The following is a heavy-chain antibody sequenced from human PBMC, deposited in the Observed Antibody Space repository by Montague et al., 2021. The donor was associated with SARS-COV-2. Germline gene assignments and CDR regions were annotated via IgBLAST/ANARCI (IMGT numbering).Heavy chain of an antibody. D-gene: IGHD3-22*01. CDR3: ARGWFSHMVVVVIRGPSDY. J-gene: IGHJ4*02. Sequence: SETLSLTCTVSDGSISSSSYYWGWIRQPPGKGLEWIGSIYYSGSTYYNPSLKSRVTISVDTSKNQFSLRLSSVTAADMAVYYCARGWFSHMVVVVIRGPSDYWGQGPVVTVSS. CDR1: DGSISSSSYY. CDR2: IYYSGST. V-gene: IGHV4-39*07.